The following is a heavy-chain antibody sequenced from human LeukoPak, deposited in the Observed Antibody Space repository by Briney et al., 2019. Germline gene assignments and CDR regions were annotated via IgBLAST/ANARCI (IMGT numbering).Heavy chain of an antibody. Sequence: PGGSLRLSCAASGFTFSSYSMNWVRQAPGKGLEWVSSISSSSSYIYYADSVMGRFTISRDNAKNSLYLQMNSLRAEDTAVYYCARDLRGPDYFDYWGQGTLVTVSS. D-gene: IGHD3-10*01. V-gene: IGHV3-21*01. CDR1: GFTFSSYS. J-gene: IGHJ4*02. CDR2: ISSSSSYI. CDR3: ARDLRGPDYFDY.